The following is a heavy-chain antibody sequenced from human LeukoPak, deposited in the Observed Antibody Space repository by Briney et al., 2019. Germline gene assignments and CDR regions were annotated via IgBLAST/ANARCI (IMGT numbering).Heavy chain of an antibody. Sequence: PGGSLRLSCTVSGITVSSNFMSWVRQAPGKGLEWVSVIYSGGSTYYADSVKGRFTISRDNSKNTLYLQMNSLRAEDTAVYYCARDLGATEYWGQGTLVTVSS. D-gene: IGHD1-26*01. V-gene: IGHV3-66*01. CDR1: GITVSSNF. CDR3: ARDLGATEY. CDR2: IYSGGST. J-gene: IGHJ4*02.